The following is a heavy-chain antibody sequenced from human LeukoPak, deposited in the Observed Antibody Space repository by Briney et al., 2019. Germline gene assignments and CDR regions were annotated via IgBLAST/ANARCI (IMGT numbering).Heavy chain of an antibody. CDR3: ARGATGAAAGEPYYYYMDV. CDR2: IYYIGST. D-gene: IGHD6-13*01. V-gene: IGHV4-39*01. J-gene: IGHJ6*03. CDR1: GGSLSSCRYY. Sequence: SETLSLTCTVSGGSLSSCRYYCGWIRQPPGKGLEWIGSIYYIGSTYYNPSLKSRVTISVDTSKNQFSLKLRSVTAADTAVYYCARGATGAAAGEPYYYYMDVWGKGTTVTVSS.